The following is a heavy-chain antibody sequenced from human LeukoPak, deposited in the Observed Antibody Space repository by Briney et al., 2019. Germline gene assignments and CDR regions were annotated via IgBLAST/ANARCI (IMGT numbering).Heavy chain of an antibody. CDR2: IYYSGST. J-gene: IGHJ4*02. CDR1: GGSISSYY. V-gene: IGHV4-59*01. D-gene: IGHD3-22*01. CDR3: ARRPDYYDSSGYYYFDY. Sequence: PSETPSLTCTVSGGSISSYYWSWIRQPPGKGLEWIGYIYYSGSTNYNPSLKSRVTISVDTSKNQFSLKLSSVTAADTAVYYCARRPDYYDSSGYYYFDYWGQGTLVTVSS.